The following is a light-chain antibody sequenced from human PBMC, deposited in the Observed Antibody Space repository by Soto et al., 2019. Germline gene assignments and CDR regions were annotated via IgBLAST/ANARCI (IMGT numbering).Light chain of an antibody. CDR1: SSDVGSYNL. CDR3: CSYAGSSTGV. Sequence: QSVLTQPASVSGSPGQSITISCTGTSSDVGSYNLVSWYQQHPDKAPKLMIYEGSKRPSGFSNRFSGSKSGNTASLTISWLQAEDEADYYCCSYAGSSTGVFGGGTKLTVL. V-gene: IGLV2-23*01. J-gene: IGLJ3*02. CDR2: EGS.